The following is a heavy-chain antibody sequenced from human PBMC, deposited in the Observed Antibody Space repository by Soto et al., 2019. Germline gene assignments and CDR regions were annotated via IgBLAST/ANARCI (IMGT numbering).Heavy chain of an antibody. J-gene: IGHJ4*02. CDR1: GYSFTSYW. CDR2: IYPGDSDT. CDR3: ARIRYCSGGSCSTFDY. V-gene: IGHV5-51*01. Sequence: EVQLVQSGAEVKKPGESLKISCKGSGYSFTSYWIAWVRQMPGKGLEWMGIIYPGDSDTRYSPSFQGQVTISADKSISTAYLQWSSLKASDTAMYYCARIRYCSGGSCSTFDYWGQGTLVTVSS. D-gene: IGHD2-15*01.